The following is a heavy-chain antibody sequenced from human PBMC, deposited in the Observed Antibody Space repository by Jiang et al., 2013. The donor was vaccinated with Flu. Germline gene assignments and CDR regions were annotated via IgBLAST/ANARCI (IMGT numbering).Heavy chain of an antibody. J-gene: IGHJ3*02. CDR3: ARTVVTSKDAFDI. V-gene: IGHV4-34*01. D-gene: IGHD4-23*01. CDR2: INHSGST. Sequence: LLKPSETLSLTCAVYGGSFSGYYWSWIRQPPGKGLEWIGEINHSGSTNYNPSLKSRVTISVDTSKNQFSLKLSSVTAADTAVYYCARTVVTSKDAFDIWGQGTMVTVSS. CDR1: GGSFSGYY.